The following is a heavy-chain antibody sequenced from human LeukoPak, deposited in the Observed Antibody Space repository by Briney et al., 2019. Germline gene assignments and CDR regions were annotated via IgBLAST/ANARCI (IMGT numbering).Heavy chain of an antibody. CDR1: GFTFSSYW. CDR3: ARGVDYGDYGFDY. Sequence: PGGSLRLSCAASGFTFSSYWMSWVRQAPGKGLEWVANIKQDGSEKYYVDSVKGRFTISRDNAKNSLYLQMNSLRAEDTAVYYCARGVDYGDYGFDYWGQGTTVTVSS. CDR2: IKQDGSEK. J-gene: IGHJ4*03. V-gene: IGHV3-7*03. D-gene: IGHD4-17*01.